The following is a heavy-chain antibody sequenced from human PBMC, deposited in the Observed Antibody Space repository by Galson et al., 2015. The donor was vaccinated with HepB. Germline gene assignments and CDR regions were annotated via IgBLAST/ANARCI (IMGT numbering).Heavy chain of an antibody. CDR1: GFTFSSYS. Sequence: SLRLSCAASGFTFSSYSMNWVRQAPGKGLEWVSYISKSSTTIYYADSVKGRFTISRDNAKNSLYLQMNSLRAEDTALYFCARDHEWELLMSLFDCWGQGTLVTVSS. D-gene: IGHD1-26*01. J-gene: IGHJ4*02. V-gene: IGHV3-48*01. CDR3: ARDHEWELLMSLFDC. CDR2: ISKSSTTI.